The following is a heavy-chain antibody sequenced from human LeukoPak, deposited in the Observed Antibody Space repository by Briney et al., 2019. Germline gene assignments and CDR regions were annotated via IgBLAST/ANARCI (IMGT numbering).Heavy chain of an antibody. CDR3: ARDGSYYYDSSGYGPFDY. J-gene: IGHJ4*02. Sequence: SSETLSLTCTVSGGSISSYYWSWIRQPAGKGLEWIGRIYTSGSTNYNPSLKSRVTMSVDTSKNQFSLKLSSVTAADTAVYYCARDGSYYYDSSGYGPFDYWGQGTLVTVS. CDR2: IYTSGST. D-gene: IGHD3-22*01. V-gene: IGHV4-4*07. CDR1: GGSISSYY.